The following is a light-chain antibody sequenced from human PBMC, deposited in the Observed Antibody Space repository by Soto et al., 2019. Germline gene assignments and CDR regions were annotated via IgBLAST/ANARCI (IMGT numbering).Light chain of an antibody. CDR3: QQYGSAPVP. CDR1: QSVSSSY. Sequence: EIVLTQSPGNLSLSPGERATLSCRASQSVSSSYLAWYQQKPGQAPRLLIYGASSRATGIPDRFSGSGSGTDFTLTISRLEPEDFAVYYCQQYGSAPVPFGRGTKVDIK. J-gene: IGKJ3*01. CDR2: GAS. V-gene: IGKV3-20*01.